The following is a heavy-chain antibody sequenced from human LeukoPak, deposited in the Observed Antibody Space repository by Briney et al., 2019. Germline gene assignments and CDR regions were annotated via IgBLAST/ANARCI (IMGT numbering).Heavy chain of an antibody. V-gene: IGHV3-30*04. CDR3: VRQDCSGGKCYLDY. Sequence: GGSLRLSCAASGFSFSNYAMHWLRQAPGKGLEWVTVISYDGNNKYYADSVKGRFTISRDKSKNSLSVQMNSLSAEDTAVYYCVRQDCSGGKCYLDYWGQGTLVTVSS. CDR1: GFSFSNYA. CDR2: ISYDGNNK. J-gene: IGHJ4*02. D-gene: IGHD2-15*01.